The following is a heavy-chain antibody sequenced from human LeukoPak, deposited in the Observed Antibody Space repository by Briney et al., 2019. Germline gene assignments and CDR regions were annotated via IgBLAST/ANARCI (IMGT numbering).Heavy chain of an antibody. CDR3: ARMLNSSGWFDY. V-gene: IGHV4-39*01. J-gene: IGHJ4*02. CDR1: GGSITSSRHY. CDR2: NYYTGST. Sequence: SETLSLTCTVSGGSITSSRHYWGWIRQPPGKGLGLIDNNYYTGSTYYNPSLKSRVTISVDTSNNQFSLMVSSVTAADTAVYHCARMLNSSGWFDYWGQGTLVTVSS. D-gene: IGHD6-19*01.